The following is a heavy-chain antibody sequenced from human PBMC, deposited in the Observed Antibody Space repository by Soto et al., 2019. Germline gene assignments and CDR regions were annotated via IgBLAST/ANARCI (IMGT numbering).Heavy chain of an antibody. CDR3: ARDPGDYVDYYFDY. V-gene: IGHV3-30-3*01. J-gene: IGHJ4*02. CDR2: ISHDGSQI. CDR1: EINFSPNA. Sequence: DLEESGGGVVQPGRSLRLSCVASEINFSPNAMHWVRQAPGKGLEWLAIISHDGSQIFYADSVKGRFSISRDNSKNTVDLQMNNLRSEDTAVYYCARDPGDYVDYYFDYWGQGTLVTVSS. D-gene: IGHD4-17*01.